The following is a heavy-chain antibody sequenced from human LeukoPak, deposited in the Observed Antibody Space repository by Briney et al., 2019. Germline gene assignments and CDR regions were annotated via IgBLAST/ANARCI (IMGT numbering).Heavy chain of an antibody. D-gene: IGHD1-26*01. CDR2: ISWNSGSI. J-gene: IGHJ4*02. Sequence: GGSLRLSCAASGFTFDDYAMHWVRQAPGEGLEWVSGISWNSGSIGYADSVKGRFTISRDNAKNSLYLQMNSLRAEDTALYYCAKDKGISGGLGYFDYWGQGTLVTVSS. CDR3: AKDKGISGGLGYFDY. CDR1: GFTFDDYA. V-gene: IGHV3-9*01.